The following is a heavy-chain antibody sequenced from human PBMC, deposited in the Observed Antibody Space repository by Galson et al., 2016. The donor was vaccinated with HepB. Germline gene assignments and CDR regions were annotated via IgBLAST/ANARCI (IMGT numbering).Heavy chain of an antibody. CDR1: GNTPTY. Sequence: SVKVSCKASGNTPTYVNWVRQAPGQGLEWMGWINPNDGDTTYAQKFQDRVTMTRDPSIGTVYLELSTLSSDDTAVYYCARGNTMIRGTDYFDHWGQGTLVTVSS. V-gene: IGHV1-2*02. CDR3: ARGNTMIRGTDYFDH. J-gene: IGHJ4*02. CDR2: INPNDGDT. D-gene: IGHD3-10*01.